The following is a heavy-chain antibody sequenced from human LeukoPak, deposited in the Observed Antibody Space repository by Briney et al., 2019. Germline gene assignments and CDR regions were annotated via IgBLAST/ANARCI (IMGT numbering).Heavy chain of an antibody. CDR2: ISYDGSNK. V-gene: IGHV3-30*04. CDR1: GFTFRNYA. D-gene: IGHD6-13*01. CDR3: ARVPRRVSSSWYADY. Sequence: GGSLRLSCAASGFTFRNYAMHWVRQAPGKGLEWVAVISYDGSNKNYADSVKGRFTISRDNSKNTLYLQMNSLRAEDTAVYYCARVPRRVSSSWYADYWGQGTLVTVSS. J-gene: IGHJ4*02.